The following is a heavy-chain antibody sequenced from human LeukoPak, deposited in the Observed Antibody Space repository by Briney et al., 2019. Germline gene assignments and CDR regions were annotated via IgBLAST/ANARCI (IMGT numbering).Heavy chain of an antibody. D-gene: IGHD5-18*01. V-gene: IGHV3-33*01. J-gene: IGHJ4*02. CDR1: GFTFSSYG. Sequence: GRSLRLSCAASGFTFSSYGMHWVRQAPGKGLEWVSVIWYDGSNKYYADSVKGRFTISRDNSKNTLYLQMNSLRAEDTAVYYCAREGRGYSYGFDYWGQGTLVTVSS. CDR2: IWYDGSNK. CDR3: AREGRGYSYGFDY.